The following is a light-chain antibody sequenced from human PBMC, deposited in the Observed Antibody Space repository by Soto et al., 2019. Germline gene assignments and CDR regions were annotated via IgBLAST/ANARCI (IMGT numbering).Light chain of an antibody. V-gene: IGKV3-20*01. CDR2: GAS. Sequence: ESVLTQSPGTLSLSPGERATLSCRASQSVSNNYLACYQQKPGQAPRLLIYGASNRATGIPDRFSGSGSGTDFTLTISRLEPEDFAVYYCQQYGSSGTFGQGTKVDI. J-gene: IGKJ1*01. CDR3: QQYGSSGT. CDR1: QSVSNNY.